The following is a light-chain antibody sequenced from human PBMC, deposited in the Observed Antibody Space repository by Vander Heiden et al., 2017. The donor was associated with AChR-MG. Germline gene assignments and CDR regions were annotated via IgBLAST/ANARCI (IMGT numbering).Light chain of an antibody. Sequence: QDVLTQPSSPSASPGASASLTFTLRSGINVGTYRIYWYQQKPGSPPQFLLGFNPDSDEQQGSGVPSHFSGSKDASANAGILLISGLQSEDEADYYCMIWHSGAWVFGGGTKLTVL. CDR2: FNPDSDE. J-gene: IGLJ3*02. CDR3: MIWHSGAWV. CDR1: SGINVGTYR. V-gene: IGLV5-45*02.